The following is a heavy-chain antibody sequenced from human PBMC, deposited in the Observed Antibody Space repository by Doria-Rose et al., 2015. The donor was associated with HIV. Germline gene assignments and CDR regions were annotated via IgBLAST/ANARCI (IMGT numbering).Heavy chain of an antibody. CDR2: IFSDDER. CDR1: GVSLSSPGMG. V-gene: IGHV2-26*01. D-gene: IGHD6-13*01. CDR3: ARIKSSRWYHKYYFDF. Sequence: QVQLVQSGPVLVKPTETLTLTCTVSGVSLSSPGMGVSWIRQPPGKALEWLANIFSDDERAYKTSLKSRLIISSGTSKSQVVLTMTDMDPVDTATYYCARIKSSRWYHKYYFDFWGQGTLVIVSA. J-gene: IGHJ4*02.